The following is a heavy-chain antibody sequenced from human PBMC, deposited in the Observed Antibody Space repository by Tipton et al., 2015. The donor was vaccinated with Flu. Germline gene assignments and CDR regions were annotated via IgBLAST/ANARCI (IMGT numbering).Heavy chain of an antibody. V-gene: IGHV3-23*01. Sequence: SLRLSCAASGFTFSRYAMSWVRQAPGKGLEWVASVSGGGGTTYFADSVKGRFTISRDNSRNMVFLQMNNLRVEDTAEYYCAKVIPELVAGLDYWGRGTLVTVSS. CDR2: VSGGGGTT. D-gene: IGHD6-19*01. CDR1: GFTFSRYA. J-gene: IGHJ4*02. CDR3: AKVIPELVAGLDY.